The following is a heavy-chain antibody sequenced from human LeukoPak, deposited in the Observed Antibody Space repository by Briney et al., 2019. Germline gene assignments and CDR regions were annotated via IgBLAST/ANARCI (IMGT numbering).Heavy chain of an antibody. J-gene: IGHJ6*03. CDR2: VYYSGTT. V-gene: IGHV4-39*01. D-gene: IGHD1-7*01. CDR1: GGSVSSSSSY. CDR3: VRQNSDYYYSYLDV. Sequence: SETLSLTCTVSGGSVSSSSSYWAWIRQPPGRGLEWIGSVYYSGTTYYNTSLESRVTISEDTSRNRFSLMLSSVTAADTAVYYCVRQNSDYYYSYLDVWGEGTTVIVSS.